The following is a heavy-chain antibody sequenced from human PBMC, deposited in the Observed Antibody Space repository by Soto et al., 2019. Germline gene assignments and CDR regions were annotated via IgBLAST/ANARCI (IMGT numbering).Heavy chain of an antibody. D-gene: IGHD2-15*01. V-gene: IGHV3-23*01. CDR1: GFTFSSYA. Sequence: GGSLRLSCAASGFTFSSYAMSWVRQAPGKGLEWVSAISGSGGSRYYADSVKGRFTISRDNSKNTLYLQMNSLRAEDTVVYYCAKDRYCSGGSCYDAFDIWGQGTMVTVSS. CDR3: AKDRYCSGGSCYDAFDI. CDR2: ISGSGGSR. J-gene: IGHJ3*02.